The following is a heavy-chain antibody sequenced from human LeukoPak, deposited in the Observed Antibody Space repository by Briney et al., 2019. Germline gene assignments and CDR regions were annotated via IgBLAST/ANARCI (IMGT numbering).Heavy chain of an antibody. CDR2: ITTSSTYT. CDR1: GFSFSSYN. V-gene: IGHV3-21*01. Sequence: GGSLRLSCAASGFSFSSYNMNWVRQAPGKGLEWVSSITTSSTYTFYADSVKGRFTISRDNAKNPLYLQMNSLRAEDTAVYYCARDPYSGSYGDSYYYYMDVWGKGTTVTISS. J-gene: IGHJ6*03. D-gene: IGHD1-26*01. CDR3: ARDPYSGSYGDSYYYYMDV.